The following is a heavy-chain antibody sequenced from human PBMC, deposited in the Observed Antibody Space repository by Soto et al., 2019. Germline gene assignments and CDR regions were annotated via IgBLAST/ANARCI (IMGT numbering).Heavy chain of an antibody. CDR3: GRDGYNGFDY. CDR1: GGSISGADNY. CDR2: IYYSGST. Sequence: SETLSLTCTVSGGSISGADNYWSWIRQPPGKGLEWIGYIYYSGSTYYNPSLKSRVTMSVDTSKKQLSLKLSSVTAADPAVYYCGRDGYNGFDYWGQGTLVTVSS. J-gene: IGHJ4*02. D-gene: IGHD5-12*01. V-gene: IGHV4-30-4*01.